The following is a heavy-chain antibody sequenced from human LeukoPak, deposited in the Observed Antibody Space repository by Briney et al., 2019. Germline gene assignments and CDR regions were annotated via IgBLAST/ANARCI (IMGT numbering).Heavy chain of an antibody. Sequence: PGGSLRLSCAASGFTFSSYWMSWVRQAPGKGLEWVANIKQDGSEKYYVDSAKGRFTISRDNAKNSLYLQMNSLRAEDTAVYYCARDGDYNWFDPWGQGTLVTVSS. CDR1: GFTFSSYW. J-gene: IGHJ5*02. V-gene: IGHV3-7*01. CDR2: IKQDGSEK. D-gene: IGHD4-17*01. CDR3: ARDGDYNWFDP.